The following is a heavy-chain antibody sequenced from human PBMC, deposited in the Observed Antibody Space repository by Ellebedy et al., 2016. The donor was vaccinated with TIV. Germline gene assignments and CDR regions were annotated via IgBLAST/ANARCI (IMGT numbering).Heavy chain of an antibody. CDR2: ISLSSSTI. CDR3: ARGPRFGESSFDY. Sequence: GESLKISCAASGFTFSSYSMNWVRPAPGKGLEWVSHISLSSSTIYYSDSVKGRFTISRDNAKNSLSLQMNSLRDEDTAVYYCARGPRFGESSFDYWGQGTLVTVSS. J-gene: IGHJ4*02. V-gene: IGHV3-48*02. CDR1: GFTFSSYS. D-gene: IGHD3-10*01.